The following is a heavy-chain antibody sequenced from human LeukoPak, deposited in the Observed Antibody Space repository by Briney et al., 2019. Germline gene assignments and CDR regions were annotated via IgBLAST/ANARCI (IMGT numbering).Heavy chain of an antibody. CDR3: AREPIYGLNFDY. Sequence: GGSLRLSCAASGFTVSSSYMSWVRQAPGKGLEWVSSISSSGSYIYYADSVKGQFTISRDNANKSLYLQLNSLRAEDTAVYFCAREPIYGLNFDYWGQGTLVTVSS. J-gene: IGHJ4*02. CDR1: GFTVSSSY. V-gene: IGHV3-21*01. CDR2: ISSSGSYI. D-gene: IGHD2/OR15-2a*01.